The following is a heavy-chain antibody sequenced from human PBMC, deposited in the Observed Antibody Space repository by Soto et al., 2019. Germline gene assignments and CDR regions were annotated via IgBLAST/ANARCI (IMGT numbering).Heavy chain of an antibody. Sequence: SVKVSCKASGGTFSSYAISWVRQAPGQGLEWMGGTFPMFGKANYAQKFQGRVTISADKSTSTAYMELSSLRSEDTAVYYCATADISTWIDGMDVWGQGTTVTVSS. V-gene: IGHV1-69*06. CDR1: GGTFSSYA. CDR3: ATADISTWIDGMDV. CDR2: TFPMFGKA. J-gene: IGHJ6*02. D-gene: IGHD2-2*01.